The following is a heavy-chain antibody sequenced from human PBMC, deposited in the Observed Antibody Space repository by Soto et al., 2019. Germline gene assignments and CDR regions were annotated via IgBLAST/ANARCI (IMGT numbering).Heavy chain of an antibody. CDR3: AHASYTYRLDY. Sequence: QITLEESGPALVKPTQTLTLTCTFSGFSVTTSGVGVAWIRQPPGKALEWLALIYWDDDKRSSPSLESRLAITKDPSKNQVVLTMTNMDPVDTATYYCAHASYTYRLDYWGQGTLVTVSS. D-gene: IGHD2-2*02. CDR2: IYWDDDK. CDR1: GFSVTTSGVG. J-gene: IGHJ4*02. V-gene: IGHV2-5*02.